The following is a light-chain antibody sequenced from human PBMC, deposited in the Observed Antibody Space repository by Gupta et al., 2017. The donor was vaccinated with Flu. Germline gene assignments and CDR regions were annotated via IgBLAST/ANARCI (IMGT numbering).Light chain of an antibody. CDR3: AAWDDSLNGIV. V-gene: IGLV1-47*01. CDR1: GSNIGENY. J-gene: IGLJ2*01. CDR2: RND. Sequence: HSVLAQSPSASGTSGQRVTISCYGSGSNIGENYVYWYQQLPGTAPKLLVYRNDQRPSGVPDRFSGSKSGTSASLAISGLRSEDEADYYCAAWDDSLNGIVFGGGTKLTVL.